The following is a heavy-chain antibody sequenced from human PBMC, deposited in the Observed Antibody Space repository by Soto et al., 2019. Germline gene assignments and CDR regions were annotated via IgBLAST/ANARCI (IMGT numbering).Heavy chain of an antibody. D-gene: IGHD2-21*01. V-gene: IGHV1-18*01. CDR1: GYTFTSYG. J-gene: IGHJ4*02. CDR3: ARTRGRHITQPHFDY. CDR2: ISAYNGNT. Sequence: QVQLVQSGAEVKKPGASVKVSCKASGYTFTSYGISWVRQAPGQGLEWMGWISAYNGNTNYAQKLQGRVTMTTDTSTSTADMELRSLRSDDTAVYYCARTRGRHITQPHFDYWGQGTLVTVSS.